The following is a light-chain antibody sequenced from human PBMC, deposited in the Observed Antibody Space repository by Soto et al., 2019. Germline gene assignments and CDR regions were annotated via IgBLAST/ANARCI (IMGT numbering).Light chain of an antibody. CDR2: WAS. J-gene: IGKJ4*01. CDR3: QQYFATPLT. V-gene: IGKV4-1*01. Sequence: DIVMTQSPDSLALSLGERATINCKSSQSVLYSSNNKNYLAWYQQRPGQPPKLLINWASARESGVPDRFSGTGSGTDFTLTISSLQAEDVAVYYCQQYFATPLTFGGGTKVEIK. CDR1: QSVLYSSNNKNY.